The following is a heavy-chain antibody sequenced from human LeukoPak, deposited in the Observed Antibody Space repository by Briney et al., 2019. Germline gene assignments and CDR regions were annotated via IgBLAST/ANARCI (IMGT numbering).Heavy chain of an antibody. Sequence: GGSLRLSCAASGLTFSDYYMSWIRQAPGKGLEWVSYISSSGSTIYYADSVKGRFTISRDNAKNSLYLQMNSLRAEDTAVYYCARHGRNWGQPDAFDIWGQGTMVTVSS. CDR2: ISSSGSTI. J-gene: IGHJ3*02. CDR1: GLTFSDYY. CDR3: ARHGRNWGQPDAFDI. V-gene: IGHV3-11*01. D-gene: IGHD7-27*01.